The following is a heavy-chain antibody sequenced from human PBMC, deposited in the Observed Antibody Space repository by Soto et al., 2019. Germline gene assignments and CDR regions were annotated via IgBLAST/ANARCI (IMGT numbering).Heavy chain of an antibody. CDR1: GFTFSSYA. CDR3: AKAGLTTVTTAANWFDP. CDR2: ISGSGGST. J-gene: IGHJ5*02. V-gene: IGHV3-23*01. Sequence: EVQLLESGGGLVQPGGSLRLSCAAPGFTFSSYAMSWVRQAPGKGLEWVSAISGSGGSTYYADSVKGRFTISRDNSKNTLYLQMNSLRAEDTAVYYCAKAGLTTVTTAANWFDPWGQGTLVTVSS. D-gene: IGHD4-17*01.